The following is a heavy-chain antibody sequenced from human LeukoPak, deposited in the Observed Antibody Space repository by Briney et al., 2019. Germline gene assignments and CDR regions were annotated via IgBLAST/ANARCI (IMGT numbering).Heavy chain of an antibody. J-gene: IGHJ6*03. CDR2: IYTSGST. Sequence: SETLSLTYTVSGGSISSYYWSWIRQPAGKGLEWIGRIYTSGSTNYNPSLKSRVTMSVDTSKNQFSRKRSSVPAAAPAVYSCASNTVSYYYYYMDVWGKGTTVTVSS. CDR3: ASNTVSYYYYYMDV. CDR1: GGSISSYY. V-gene: IGHV4-4*07. D-gene: IGHD4-11*01.